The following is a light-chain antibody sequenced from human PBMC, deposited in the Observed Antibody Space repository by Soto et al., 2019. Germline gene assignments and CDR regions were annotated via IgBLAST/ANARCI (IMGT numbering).Light chain of an antibody. J-gene: IGKJ1*01. CDR1: QTISGW. CDR2: DAS. V-gene: IGKV1-5*01. Sequence: DIQMTQSPSTLSASVGDRVTITCRASQTISGWLAWYQQKPGIAPKLLIYDASSLESGVPSRFSGSVSGTEFTLTISSLQPADFATYYCQQYNSYSPTFGQGTKVEIK. CDR3: QQYNSYSPT.